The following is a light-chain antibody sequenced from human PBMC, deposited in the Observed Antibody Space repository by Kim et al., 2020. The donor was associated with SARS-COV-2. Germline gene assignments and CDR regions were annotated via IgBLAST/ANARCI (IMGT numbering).Light chain of an antibody. CDR3: AVWDDSLKQGV. CDR1: SSNIGSNN. Sequence: QPVLTQPPSASGTPGQRATISCSGSSSNIGSNNVVWYQQLPGAAPNLLIYSNNQRPSGIPDRFSGSRSGTSASLAISGLQSGDEADYYCAVWDDSLKQGVFGGGTQLTVL. V-gene: IGLV1-44*01. CDR2: SNN. J-gene: IGLJ3*02.